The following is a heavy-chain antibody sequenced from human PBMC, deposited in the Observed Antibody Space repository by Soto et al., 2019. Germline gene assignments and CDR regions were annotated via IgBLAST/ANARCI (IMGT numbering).Heavy chain of an antibody. J-gene: IGHJ6*02. V-gene: IGHV3-30-3*01. CDR3: ARGIRAKWDYYYYYGMDV. CDR2: ISYDGSNK. CDR1: GFTFSSYA. Sequence: QVQLVESGGGVVQPGRSLRLSCAASGFTFSSYAMHWVRQAPGKGLEWVAVISYDGSNKYYADSVKGRFTISRDNSKNTLYLQMNSLRAEDTAVYYCARGIRAKWDYYYYYGMDVWGQGTTVTVSS. D-gene: IGHD3-10*01.